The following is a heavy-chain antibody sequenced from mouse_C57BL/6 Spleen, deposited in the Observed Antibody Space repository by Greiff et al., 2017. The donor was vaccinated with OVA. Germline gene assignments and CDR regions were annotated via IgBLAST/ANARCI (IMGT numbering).Heavy chain of an antibody. D-gene: IGHD1-1*01. CDR1: GYTFTSYW. CDR2: IHPNSGST. Sequence: VQLQQPGAELVKPGASVKLSCTASGYTFTSYWMHWVKQRPGQGLEWIGMIHPNSGSTNYNEKFKSKATLTVDKSSSTAYMQLSSLTSEDSAVYYCARPYGSLYWYFDVWGTGTTVTVSS. CDR3: ARPYGSLYWYFDV. J-gene: IGHJ1*03. V-gene: IGHV1-64*01.